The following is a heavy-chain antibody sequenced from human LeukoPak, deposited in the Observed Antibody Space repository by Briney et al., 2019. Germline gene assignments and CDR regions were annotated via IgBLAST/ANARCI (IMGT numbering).Heavy chain of an antibody. CDR2: ISSSSSTI. Sequence: RGSLRLSCAASGFTFSSYSMNWVRQAPGKGLEWVSYISSSSSTIYYADSVKGRFTISRDNAKNSLYLQMNSLRAEDTAVYYCAREAPGFRYWGQGTLVTVSS. V-gene: IGHV3-48*01. CDR1: GFTFSSYS. CDR3: AREAPGFRY. J-gene: IGHJ4*02.